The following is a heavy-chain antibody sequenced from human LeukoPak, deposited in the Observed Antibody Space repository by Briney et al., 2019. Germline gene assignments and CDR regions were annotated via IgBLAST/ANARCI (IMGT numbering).Heavy chain of an antibody. Sequence: PSETLSLTCTVSGGSIRTYYWTWIRQPPGKGLEWFGYIYYTRSTHYNPSLKSRVTISVATSKNQFSLKLSSVTAADTEVYYCARVRYSDVLTGYYGDGYFDYWGQGTLVTVTS. J-gene: IGHJ4*02. CDR2: IYYTRST. D-gene: IGHD3-9*01. CDR1: GGSIRTYY. V-gene: IGHV4-59*01. CDR3: ARVRYSDVLTGYYGDGYFDY.